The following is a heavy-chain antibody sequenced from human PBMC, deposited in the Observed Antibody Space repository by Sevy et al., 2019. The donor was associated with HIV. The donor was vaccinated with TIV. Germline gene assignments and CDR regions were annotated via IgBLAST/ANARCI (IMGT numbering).Heavy chain of an antibody. J-gene: IGHJ4*02. Sequence: ASVKVSCKASGGTFSSYAIHWVRQAPGQGLEWMGGIIPIFGTTNYAQKFQGRVTITAAESRSTSNMELSSLRSEDTAVYYCARGVTMIRGGGYYFDYWGQGTLVTVSS. D-gene: IGHD3-22*01. CDR3: ARGVTMIRGGGYYFDY. V-gene: IGHV1-69*13. CDR1: GGTFSSYA. CDR2: IIPIFGTT.